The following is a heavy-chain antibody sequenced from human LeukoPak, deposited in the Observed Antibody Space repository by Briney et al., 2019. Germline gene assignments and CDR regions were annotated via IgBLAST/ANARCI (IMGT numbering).Heavy chain of an antibody. V-gene: IGHV3-23*01. CDR1: GFTFSNYG. D-gene: IGHD3-10*01. CDR2: ISGSGGST. J-gene: IGHJ3*02. Sequence: GGPLRLSCVASGFTFSNYGMHWVRQAPGKGLEWVSAISGSGGSTYYADSVKGRFTISRDNSKNTLYLQMNSLRAEDTAVYYCAIQGAMIRGAFDIWGQGTMVTVSS. CDR3: AIQGAMIRGAFDI.